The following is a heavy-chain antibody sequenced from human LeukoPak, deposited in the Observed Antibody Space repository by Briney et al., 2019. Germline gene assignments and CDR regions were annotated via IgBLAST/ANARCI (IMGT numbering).Heavy chain of an antibody. V-gene: IGHV4-59*01. CDR1: GGSFSSYY. Sequence: PSETLSLTCTASGGSFSSYYWSWIRQPPGKGLEWLGYIYYSGSTNYNPSLKSRVTISVDTSKNQFSLKLSSVTAADTAEYYCARDSRARDAFDIWGQGTMVTVSS. J-gene: IGHJ3*02. CDR2: IYYSGST. D-gene: IGHD6-6*01. CDR3: ARDSRARDAFDI.